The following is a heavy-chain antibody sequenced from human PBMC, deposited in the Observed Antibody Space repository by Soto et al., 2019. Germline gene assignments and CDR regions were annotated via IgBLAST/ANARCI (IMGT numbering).Heavy chain of an antibody. V-gene: IGHV1-18*01. D-gene: IGHD3-3*01. CDR3: ARAGTIWSGYPSLGY. CDR1: GYTFTSYG. J-gene: IGHJ4*02. CDR2: ISAYNGNT. Sequence: GASVKVSCKASGYTFTSYGISWVRQAPGQGLEWMGWISAYNGNTNYAQKLQGRVTMTTDTSTSTAYMELRSLSSDDTAVYYCARAGTIWSGYPSLGYWGQGTLVTVSS.